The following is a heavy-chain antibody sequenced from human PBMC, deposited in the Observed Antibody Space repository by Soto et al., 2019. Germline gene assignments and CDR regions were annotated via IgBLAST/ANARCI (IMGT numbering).Heavy chain of an antibody. V-gene: IGHV1-2*04. CDR2: INPNSGGT. CDR3: ARDWRILYGAGYYYYGMDV. J-gene: IGHJ6*02. CDR1: GYTFNGYD. Sequence: ASVKVSCKASGYTFNGYDMHWVRQAPGQGLEWMGWINPNSGGTNYAQKFQGWVTMTRDTSISTAYMELSRLRSDDTAVYYCARDWRILYGAGYYYYGMDVWGQGTTVTVSS. D-gene: IGHD2-8*01.